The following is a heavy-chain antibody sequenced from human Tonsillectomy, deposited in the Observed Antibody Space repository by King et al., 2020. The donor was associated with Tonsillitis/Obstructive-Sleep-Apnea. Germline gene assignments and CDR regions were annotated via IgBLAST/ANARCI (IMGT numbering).Heavy chain of an antibody. Sequence: VQLVESGGGLVQPGGSLTLACAASGFTLSDNYMDWVRQAPGKGLEWVARSSNKLNAYITKYAASVEGRFIISRDDSKNSLYLQMTSLKTEDTAVYYCARGFRGFDSWGQGTLVTVSS. J-gene: IGHJ4*02. CDR3: ARGFRGFDS. CDR2: SSNKLNAYIT. V-gene: IGHV3-72*01. CDR1: GFTLSDNY. D-gene: IGHD3-10*01.